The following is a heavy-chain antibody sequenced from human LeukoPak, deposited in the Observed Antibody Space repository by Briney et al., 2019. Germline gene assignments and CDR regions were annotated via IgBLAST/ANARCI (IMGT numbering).Heavy chain of an antibody. V-gene: IGHV4-39*01. J-gene: IGHJ4*02. D-gene: IGHD3-22*01. CDR3: ARGDTVKWLFDY. Sequence: SETLSLTCTVSGGSISSSSYYWGWIRQPPGKGLEWIGSIYYSGSTYYNPSLKSRVTISVDTSKNQFSLKLSSVTAADTAVYYCARGDTVKWLFDYWGQGTLVTVSS. CDR2: IYYSGST. CDR1: GGSISSSSYY.